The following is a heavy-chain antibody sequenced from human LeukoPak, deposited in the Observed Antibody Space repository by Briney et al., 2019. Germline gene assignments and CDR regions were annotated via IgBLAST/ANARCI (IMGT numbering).Heavy chain of an antibody. CDR2: ISAYNGNT. D-gene: IGHD2-2*01. CDR1: GYTFTSYG. V-gene: IGHV1-18*01. Sequence: ASVKVSCKASGYTFTSYGISWVRQAPGQGLEWMGWISAYNGNTNYAQKLQGRVTMTTDTSTSTAYMELRSLRSDDTAVYYCARVGGGLQSTSYYYRDVWGKGTTVTVS. J-gene: IGHJ6*03. CDR3: ARVGGGLQSTSYYYRDV.